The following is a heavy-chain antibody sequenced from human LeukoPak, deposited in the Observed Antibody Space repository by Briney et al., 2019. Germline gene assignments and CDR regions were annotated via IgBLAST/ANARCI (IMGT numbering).Heavy chain of an antibody. CDR2: ISSSSSTT. Sequence: GGSLRLSCAASGFTFSSYSMNWVRQAPGKGLEWVSYISSSSSTTYYADAVKGRFTISRDNAKNSLYLQMNSLRDEDTAVYYCARFPHYYDSSGYSFWGQGTLVTVSS. D-gene: IGHD3-22*01. J-gene: IGHJ4*02. CDR1: GFTFSSYS. CDR3: ARFPHYYDSSGYSF. V-gene: IGHV3-48*02.